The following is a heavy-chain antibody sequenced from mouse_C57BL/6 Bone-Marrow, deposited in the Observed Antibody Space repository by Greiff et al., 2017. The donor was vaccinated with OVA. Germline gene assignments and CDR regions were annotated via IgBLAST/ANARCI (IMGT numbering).Heavy chain of an antibody. CDR1: GYTFTRYW. D-gene: IGHD2-4*01. V-gene: IGHV1-69*01. J-gene: IGHJ4*01. CDR3: ASRGLRRRGYYAMDY. CDR2: IDPSDSYT. Sequence: QVQLQQPGAELVMPGASVKLSCKASGYTFTRYWMHWVKQRPGQGLEWIGEIDPSDSYTNYNQKFKGKSTLTVDKSSSTAYMQLSSLTSEDDEVYYCASRGLRRRGYYAMDYWGQGTSVTVSS.